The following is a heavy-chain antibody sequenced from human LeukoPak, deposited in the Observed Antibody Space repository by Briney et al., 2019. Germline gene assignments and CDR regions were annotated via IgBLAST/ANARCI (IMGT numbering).Heavy chain of an antibody. CDR3: AFSLGATGAFDI. CDR2: IIPILGIA. D-gene: IGHD1-26*01. Sequence: GASVKVSCKASGGTFSSYTISWVRRAPGQGLEWMGRIIPILGIANYAQKFQGRVTITADKSTSTAYMELSSLRSEDTAVYYCAFSLGATGAFDIWGQGTMVTVSS. CDR1: GGTFSSYT. J-gene: IGHJ3*02. V-gene: IGHV1-69*02.